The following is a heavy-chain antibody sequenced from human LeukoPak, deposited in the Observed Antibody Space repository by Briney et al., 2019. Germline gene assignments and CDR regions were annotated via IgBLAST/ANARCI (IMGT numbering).Heavy chain of an antibody. CDR2: IHYTGST. D-gene: IGHD6-6*01. Sequence: SQTLSLTCTVSGGSISNAAYYWSWIRQPPGKGLEWIGYIHYTGSTYYNPSLRSRVTISVDTSKNQVSLKLSSVTAADTAVHYCARLWDSSSSLDYWGQGTLVTVSS. J-gene: IGHJ4*02. CDR3: ARLWDSSSSLDY. CDR1: GGSISNAAYY. V-gene: IGHV4-30-4*01.